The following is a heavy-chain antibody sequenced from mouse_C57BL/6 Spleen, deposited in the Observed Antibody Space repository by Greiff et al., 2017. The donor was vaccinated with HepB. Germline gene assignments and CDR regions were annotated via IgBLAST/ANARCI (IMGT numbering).Heavy chain of an antibody. J-gene: IGHJ2*01. Sequence: QVQLQQPGPELVKPGASVKLSCKASGYTFTSYWMHWVKQRPGQGLEWIGNINPSNGGTNYNEKFKSKATLTVDKSSSTAYMQLSSLTSEDSAVYYCAREGLYYYGSSYGFDYWGQGTTLTVSS. D-gene: IGHD1-1*01. CDR1: GYTFTSYW. CDR2: INPSNGGT. CDR3: AREGLYYYGSSYGFDY. V-gene: IGHV1-53*01.